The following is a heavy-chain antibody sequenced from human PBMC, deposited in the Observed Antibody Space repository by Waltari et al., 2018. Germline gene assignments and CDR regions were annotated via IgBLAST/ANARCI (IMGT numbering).Heavy chain of an antibody. CDR1: GGSISSYY. D-gene: IGHD2-2*01. J-gene: IGHJ5*02. CDR3: ARGRSLGYCSSTSCYPNWFDP. CDR2: IYTSGST. V-gene: IGHV4-4*07. Sequence: QVQLQESGPGLVKPSETLSLTCTVSGGSISSYYWSWSRQPARKGLEWIGRIYTSGSTNYNPSLKSRVTMSVDTSKNQFSLKLSSVTAADTAVYYCARGRSLGYCSSTSCYPNWFDPWGQGTLVTVSS.